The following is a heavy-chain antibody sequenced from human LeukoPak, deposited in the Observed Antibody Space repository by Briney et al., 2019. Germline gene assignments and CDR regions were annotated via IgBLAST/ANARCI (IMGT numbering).Heavy chain of an antibody. J-gene: IGHJ4*02. CDR2: IVVGSGNT. CDR3: AASPDYYDSSGYSYYFDY. V-gene: IGHV1-58*01. D-gene: IGHD3-22*01. CDR1: GFTFTSSA. Sequence: SVKVSCKASGFTFTSSAVQWVRQARGQRLEWIGWIVVGSGNTNYAQKFQEGVTITRDMSTSTAYMELSSLRSEDTAVYYCAASPDYYDSSGYSYYFDYWGQGTLVTVSS.